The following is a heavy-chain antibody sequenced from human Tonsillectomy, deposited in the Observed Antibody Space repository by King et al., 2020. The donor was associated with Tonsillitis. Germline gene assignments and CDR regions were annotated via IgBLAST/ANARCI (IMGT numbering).Heavy chain of an antibody. CDR3: ARDREPMVRGLDVFDI. Sequence: QVQLVESGGGVVQPGRSLRLSCAASGFTFSNYGFHWVRQAPGKGLEWVALIWYDVSNKDYADSVKGRFTISRDDSKNTLYLQMNSLRAEDTAVYYCARDREPMVRGLDVFDIWGQGTTVSVSS. CDR1: GFTFSNYG. V-gene: IGHV3-33*01. D-gene: IGHD3-10*01. CDR2: IWYDVSNK. J-gene: IGHJ3*02.